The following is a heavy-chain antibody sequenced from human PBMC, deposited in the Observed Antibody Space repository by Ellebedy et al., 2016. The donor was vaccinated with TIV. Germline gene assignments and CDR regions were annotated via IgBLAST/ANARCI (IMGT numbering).Heavy chain of an antibody. CDR1: GFSFRSYW. CDR2: INQDGSQR. J-gene: IGHJ3*02. CDR3: TTDGSYGDFRSPAHAFES. D-gene: IGHD4-17*01. Sequence: GESLKISCVASGFSFRSYWMSWVRQAPGKGLEWVANINQDGSQRYYVDSVKGRFTISRDNAKNSLYLQVNSLRAEDTAVYYCTTDGSYGDFRSPAHAFESWGQGTVVSVSS. V-gene: IGHV3-7*01.